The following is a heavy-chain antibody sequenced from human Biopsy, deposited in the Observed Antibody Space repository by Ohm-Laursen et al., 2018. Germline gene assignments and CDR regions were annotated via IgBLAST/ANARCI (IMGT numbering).Heavy chain of an antibody. Sequence: SLRLSCVASGFSVSSYDMNWVRQAPGKGLEWISYISETSSHIYDADSVRGRFTVARDIAKNSLYLQLNSLRVEDTAVYYCARDSSRRAREGGMDVWGQGTTVTV. CDR2: ISETSSHI. J-gene: IGHJ6*02. D-gene: IGHD6-6*01. CDR3: ARDSSRRAREGGMDV. V-gene: IGHV3-21*01. CDR1: GFSVSSYD.